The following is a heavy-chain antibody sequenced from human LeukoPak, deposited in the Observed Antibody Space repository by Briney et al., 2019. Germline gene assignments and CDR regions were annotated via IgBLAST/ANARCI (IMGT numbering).Heavy chain of an antibody. V-gene: IGHV3-30*18. CDR2: ISYDGSNK. Sequence: GSSLRLSCAASGFTFSSYGMHWVRQAPGKGLEWVAVISYDGSNKYYADSVKGRFTISRDNSKNTLYLQMNSLRAEDTAVYYCAKNQYYYYYGMDVWGQGTTVTVSS. J-gene: IGHJ6*02. CDR1: GFTFSSYG. CDR3: AKNQYYYYYGMDV.